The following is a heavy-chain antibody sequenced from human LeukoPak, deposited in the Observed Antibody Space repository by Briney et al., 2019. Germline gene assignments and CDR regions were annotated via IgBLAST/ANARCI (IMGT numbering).Heavy chain of an antibody. Sequence: SETLSLTCTVSGGSISSSSYYWSWIRQPPGKGLEWIGYIYYSGSTNYNPSLKSRVTISVDTSKNQFSLKLSSVTAADTAVYYCARGSYPNWFDPWGQGTLVTVSS. CDR3: ARGSYPNWFDP. CDR2: IYYSGST. V-gene: IGHV4-61*01. J-gene: IGHJ5*02. CDR1: GGSISSSSYY. D-gene: IGHD2-2*01.